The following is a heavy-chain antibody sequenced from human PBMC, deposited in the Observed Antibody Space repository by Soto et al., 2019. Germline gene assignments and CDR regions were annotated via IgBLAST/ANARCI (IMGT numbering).Heavy chain of an antibody. CDR1: GFIFSNAW. CDR3: TTAADYYDSSGYYAWYFDY. Sequence: GGSLRLSCAASGFIFSNAWMNWVRQAPGKGLEWVGRIKSKTDGGTTDYAAPVKGRFTISRDDSKNTLYLQMNSLKTEDTAVYYCTTAADYYDSSGYYAWYFDYWGQGTLVTVSS. CDR2: IKSKTDGGTT. V-gene: IGHV3-15*07. D-gene: IGHD3-22*01. J-gene: IGHJ4*02.